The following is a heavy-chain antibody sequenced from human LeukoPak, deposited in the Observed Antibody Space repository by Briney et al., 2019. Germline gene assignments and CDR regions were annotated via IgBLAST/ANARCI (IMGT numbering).Heavy chain of an antibody. Sequence: SETLSLTCTVSGGSISSYYWSWIRQPPGKGLEWIGYIYYGGSTNYNPSLKSRVTISVDTSKNQFSLKLSSVTAADTAVYYCARGDYYDSSGYYYSLSSWYYYGMDVWGQGTTVTVSS. CDR2: IYYGGST. J-gene: IGHJ6*02. CDR3: ARGDYYDSSGYYYSLSSWYYYGMDV. V-gene: IGHV4-59*01. CDR1: GGSISSYY. D-gene: IGHD3-22*01.